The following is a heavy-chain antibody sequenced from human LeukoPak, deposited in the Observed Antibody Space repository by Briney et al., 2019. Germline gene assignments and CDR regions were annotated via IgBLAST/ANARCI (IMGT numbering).Heavy chain of an antibody. J-gene: IGHJ4*02. CDR3: ARSRNPYATAAGTMVY. CDR2: IRGDSSYT. V-gene: IGHV3-11*03. Sequence: KTGGSLRLSCAASGFTFSDYYMSWVRQAPGRGLEWVSYIRGDSSYTSCADSVKGRFTISRDNAQNSLYLQMDSLRAEDTAVYYCARSRNPYATAAGTMVYWGQGTLVTVSS. CDR1: GFTFSDYY. D-gene: IGHD3-10*01.